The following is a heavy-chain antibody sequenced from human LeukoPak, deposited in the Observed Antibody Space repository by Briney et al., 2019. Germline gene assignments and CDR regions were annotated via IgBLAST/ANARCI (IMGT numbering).Heavy chain of an antibody. D-gene: IGHD3-10*01. CDR3: AKIGGYFDY. CDR1: GFTFRSNS. V-gene: IGHV3-23*01. Sequence: GGSLRLSCAASGFTFRSNSMSWVRQAPGKGLEWVSAITGTGENTHYADFVKGRFTISRDNSNNTLYLQMNSLRAEDTAVYYCAKIGGYFDYWGQGTLVTVSS. J-gene: IGHJ4*02. CDR2: ITGTGENT.